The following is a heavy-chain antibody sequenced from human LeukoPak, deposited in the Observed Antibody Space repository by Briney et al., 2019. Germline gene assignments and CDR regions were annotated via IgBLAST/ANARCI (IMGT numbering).Heavy chain of an antibody. V-gene: IGHV4-61*02. CDR1: GGSISSGSYY. J-gene: IGHJ6*03. CDR3: ARDAPPPTLLGGYYMDV. D-gene: IGHD3-16*01. Sequence: PSETLSLTCTVSGGSISSGSYYWSWIRQPAGKGLEWIGRIYTSGSTNYNPSLKSRVTISVDTSKNQFSLKLSSVTAADTAVYYCARDAPPPTLLGGYYMDVWGKGTTITVSS. CDR2: IYTSGST.